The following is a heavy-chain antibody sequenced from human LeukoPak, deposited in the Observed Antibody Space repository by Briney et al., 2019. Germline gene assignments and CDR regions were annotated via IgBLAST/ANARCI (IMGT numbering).Heavy chain of an antibody. CDR3: AIDRGYDPHYYFDY. CDR2: IWYDGNKK. J-gene: IGHJ4*02. V-gene: IGHV3-33*01. D-gene: IGHD5-12*01. CDR1: GFTFSSYA. Sequence: GRSLRLSCAASGFTFSSYAMHWVRQAPGKGLEWVALIWYDGNKKYFEDSVKGRFTISRDNSKNTLYLQMNSRRGEDTAVYYCAIDRGYDPHYYFDYWGQGTLVTVSS.